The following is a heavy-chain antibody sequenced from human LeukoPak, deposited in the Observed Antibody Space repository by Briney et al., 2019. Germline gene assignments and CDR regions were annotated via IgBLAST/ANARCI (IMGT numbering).Heavy chain of an antibody. Sequence: HPSETLSLTCAVHGGSFSGYYWNWIRQPPGQGLEWIGEIDHSGSTNYNPSLKSRVTISVDTSKNQFSLKLTSVTAADTAVYYCARLATTVTTLDYWGQGILVTVSS. CDR3: ARLATTVTTLDY. CDR1: GGSFSGYY. V-gene: IGHV4-34*01. D-gene: IGHD4-17*01. J-gene: IGHJ4*02. CDR2: IDHSGST.